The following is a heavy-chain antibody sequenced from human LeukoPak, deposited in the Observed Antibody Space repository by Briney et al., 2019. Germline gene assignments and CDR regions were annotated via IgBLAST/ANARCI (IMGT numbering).Heavy chain of an antibody. Sequence: PSETLSLTCTVSGGSISSYYWSWIRQPPGKGLVWIGYIYYSGSTNYNPSLKSRVTISVDTSKNQFSLKLSSVTAADTAVYYCARDTVGAILMDVWGKGTTVTVSS. CDR3: ARDTVGAILMDV. J-gene: IGHJ6*03. D-gene: IGHD1-26*01. CDR2: IYYSGST. V-gene: IGHV4-59*01. CDR1: GGSISSYY.